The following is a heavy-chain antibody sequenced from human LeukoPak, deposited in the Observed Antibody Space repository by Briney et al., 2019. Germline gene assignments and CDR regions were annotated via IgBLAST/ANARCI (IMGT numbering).Heavy chain of an antibody. Sequence: SETLSLTCTVSGYSISSGYYWGWIRQPPGKGLEWIGSIYHSGSTYYNPSLKSRVTISVDTSKNQFSLKLSSVTAADTAVYYCARDAGYCSGGSCYPEDAFDIWGQGTMVTVSS. D-gene: IGHD2-15*01. J-gene: IGHJ3*02. CDR2: IYHSGST. CDR3: ARDAGYCSGGSCYPEDAFDI. CDR1: GYSISSGYY. V-gene: IGHV4-38-2*02.